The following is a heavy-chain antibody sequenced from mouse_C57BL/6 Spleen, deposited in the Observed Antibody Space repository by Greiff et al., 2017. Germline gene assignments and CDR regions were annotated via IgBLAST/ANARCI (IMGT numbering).Heavy chain of an antibody. CDR3: ARSGVYDGYSDYAMDY. CDR2: IYPGSGNT. CDR1: GYTFTDYY. J-gene: IGHJ4*01. D-gene: IGHD2-3*01. V-gene: IGHV1-76*01. Sequence: QVQLQQSGAELVRPGASVKLSCKASGYTFTDYYINWVKQRPGQGLEWIARIYPGSGNTYYNEKFKGKATLTAEKSSSTAYMQLSSLTSEDSAVYFCARSGVYDGYSDYAMDYWGQGTSVTVSS.